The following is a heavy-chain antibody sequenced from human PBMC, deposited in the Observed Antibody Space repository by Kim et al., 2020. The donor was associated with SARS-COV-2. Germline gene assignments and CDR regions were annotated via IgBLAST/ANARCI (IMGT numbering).Heavy chain of an antibody. CDR1: GYTFTSYG. Sequence: ASVKVSCKASGYTFTSYGISWVRQAPGQGLEWMGWISAYNGNTNYAQKLQGRVTMTTDTSTSTAYMELRSLRSDDTAVYYCARDLPVLLWFGELLSRFDYWGQGTLVTVSS. CDR2: ISAYNGNT. V-gene: IGHV1-18*01. J-gene: IGHJ4*02. CDR3: ARDLPVLLWFGELLSRFDY. D-gene: IGHD3-10*01.